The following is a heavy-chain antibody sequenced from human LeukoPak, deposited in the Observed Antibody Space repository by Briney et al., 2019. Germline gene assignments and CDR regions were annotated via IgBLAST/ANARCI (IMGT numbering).Heavy chain of an antibody. CDR3: ATSYSSGSRRGFDP. CDR1: GFTFSRYW. V-gene: IGHV3-74*01. Sequence: GGSLRLTCAASGFTFSRYWMHWVRQTPGKGLVWVSRINSDGSSTRYADSVKGRFTISRDNAKNTLDLQMSSLRAEDTAVYYCATSYSSGSRRGFDPWGQGTLVTVSS. J-gene: IGHJ5*02. D-gene: IGHD6-19*01. CDR2: INSDGSST.